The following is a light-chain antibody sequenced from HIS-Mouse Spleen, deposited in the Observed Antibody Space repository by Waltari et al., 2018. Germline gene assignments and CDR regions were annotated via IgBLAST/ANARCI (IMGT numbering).Light chain of an antibody. CDR3: SSYTSSSTLV. Sequence: QSALTQPASVSGSPGQSITISCTGTSSDVGGYNYVSWYQHHPGKAPKRMIYDVSNRPSGVSNRFSGSKSGNTASLTISGLQAEDEADYYCSSYTSSSTLVFGGGTKLTVL. CDR2: DVS. CDR1: SSDVGGYNY. V-gene: IGLV2-14*03. J-gene: IGLJ3*02.